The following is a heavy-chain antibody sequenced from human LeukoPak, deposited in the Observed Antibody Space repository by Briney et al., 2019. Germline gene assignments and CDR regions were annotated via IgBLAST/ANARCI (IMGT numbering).Heavy chain of an antibody. D-gene: IGHD5-18*01. Sequence: PGGSLRLSCAASGFTVSSNFMSWVRQAPGQGLELVSVIYSGGNTYYADSVRGRFTIFRDNSKHTLYLQMNSLRAEDTAMYYCARKYTYGLDWGQGTLVTVSS. CDR3: ARKYTYGLD. CDR1: GFTVSSNF. J-gene: IGHJ4*02. CDR2: IYSGGNT. V-gene: IGHV3-66*01.